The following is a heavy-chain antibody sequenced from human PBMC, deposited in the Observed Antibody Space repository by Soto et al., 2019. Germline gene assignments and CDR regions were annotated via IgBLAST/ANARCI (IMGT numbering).Heavy chain of an antibody. V-gene: IGHV3-15*07. Sequence: GGSLRLSCAASGFTFSNAWMNWVRQAPGKGLEWVGRIKSKTDGGTTDYAAPVKGRFTISRDDSKNTLYLQMNSLKTEDTAVYYCTTDRGSDWELPLTDYWGQGTLVTVSS. J-gene: IGHJ4*02. CDR3: TTDRGSDWELPLTDY. CDR2: IKSKTDGGTT. CDR1: GFTFSNAW. D-gene: IGHD1-26*01.